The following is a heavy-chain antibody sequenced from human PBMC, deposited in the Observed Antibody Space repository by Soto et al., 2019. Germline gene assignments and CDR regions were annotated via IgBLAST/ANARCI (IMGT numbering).Heavy chain of an antibody. CDR3: ARAAAGYYFDY. D-gene: IGHD6-13*01. CDR1: GFTFSSYW. V-gene: IGHV3-7*01. J-gene: IGHJ4*02. Sequence: GGSLRLSCAASGFTFSSYWMSWVRQAPGKGLEWVANIKQDGSEKYYVDSVKDRFTISRDNAKNSLYLQMNSLRAEDTAVYYCARAAAGYYFDYWGQGTLVTVSS. CDR2: IKQDGSEK.